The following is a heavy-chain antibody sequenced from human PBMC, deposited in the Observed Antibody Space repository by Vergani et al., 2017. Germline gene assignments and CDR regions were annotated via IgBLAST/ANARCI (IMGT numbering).Heavy chain of an antibody. D-gene: IGHD6-19*01. Sequence: QLQLQESGSGLVKPSQTLSLTCAVSGGSISSGGYSWSWIRQPPGKGLEWIGYIYYSGSTNYNPSLKSRVTISVDTSKNQFSLKLSSVTAADTAVYYCARDQSKIAVAGYYYYGMDVWGQGTTVTVSS. CDR2: IYYSGST. J-gene: IGHJ6*02. CDR3: ARDQSKIAVAGYYYYGMDV. CDR1: GGSISSGGYS. V-gene: IGHV4-30-2*01.